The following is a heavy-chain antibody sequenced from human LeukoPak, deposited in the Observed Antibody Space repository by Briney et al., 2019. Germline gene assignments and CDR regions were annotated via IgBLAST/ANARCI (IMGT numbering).Heavy chain of an antibody. V-gene: IGHV1-8*02. D-gene: IGHD3-10*01. CDR3: ARGRRYGYGSGRESGY. J-gene: IGHJ4*02. CDR1: GGTFSSYA. CDR2: MNPNSGNT. Sequence: ASVKVSCKASGGTFSSYAISWVRQATGQGLEWMGWMNPNSGNTGYAQKFQGRVTMTRNTSISTAYMELSSLRSEDTAVYYCARGRRYGYGSGRESGYWGQGTLVTVSS.